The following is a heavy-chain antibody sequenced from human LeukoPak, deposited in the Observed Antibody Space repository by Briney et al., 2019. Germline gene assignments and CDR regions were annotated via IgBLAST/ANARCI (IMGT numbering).Heavy chain of an antibody. V-gene: IGHV3-30*04. CDR2: ISYDGSNK. CDR3: ARALGYSWFDP. Sequence: PGRSLRLSCAASGFTFSSYAMHWVRQAPGKGLEWVAVISYDGSNKYYADSVKGRFTISRGNSKNTLYLQMNSLRAEDTAVYYCARALGYSWFDPWGQGTLVTVSS. CDR1: GFTFSSYA. J-gene: IGHJ5*02. D-gene: IGHD2-15*01.